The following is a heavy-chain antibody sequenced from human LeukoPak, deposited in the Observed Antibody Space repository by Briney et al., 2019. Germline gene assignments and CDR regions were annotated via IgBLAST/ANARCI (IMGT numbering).Heavy chain of an antibody. V-gene: IGHV4-4*02. CDR1: GGSISSSNW. Sequence: PSETPSLTCAVSGGSISSSNWYSWARQPPGKGLEWIGEIYHSGTTNYKPSLKSRVTMSVDKSKNQFSLELSSVTAADTAVYYCATYFYGDYGSSHYFDYWGQGILSPSPQ. CDR3: ATYFYGDYGSSHYFDY. D-gene: IGHD4-17*01. CDR2: IYHSGTT. J-gene: IGHJ4*02.